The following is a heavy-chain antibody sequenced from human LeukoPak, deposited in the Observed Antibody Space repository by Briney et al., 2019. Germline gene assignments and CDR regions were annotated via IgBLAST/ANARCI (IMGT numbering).Heavy chain of an antibody. D-gene: IGHD3-22*01. Sequence: GGSLRLSCAASGFTFDDYGMSWVRQAPGKGLEWVSGINWNGGSTGYVDSVKGRFTISRDNAKNSLYLQMNSLRVDDTAAYYCARGWTYSGYVPDYWGQGTLVTVSS. V-gene: IGHV3-20*04. CDR3: ARGWTYSGYVPDY. CDR2: INWNGGST. J-gene: IGHJ4*02. CDR1: GFTFDDYG.